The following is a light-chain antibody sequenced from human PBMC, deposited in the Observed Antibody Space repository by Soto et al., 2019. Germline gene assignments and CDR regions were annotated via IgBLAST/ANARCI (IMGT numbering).Light chain of an antibody. V-gene: IGKV1-39*01. J-gene: IGKJ2*01. CDR3: QHTYSTPYT. CDR2: ATS. CDR1: QSITTY. Sequence: DLQMTQSPSSLSASVGDRVTITCRASQSITTYLHWYQQKPGKAPKLLIYATSSLQSGFPSRFSGSGSGTDFTLTISSLQPEDFATYYCQHTYSTPYTFGQGTKLEIK.